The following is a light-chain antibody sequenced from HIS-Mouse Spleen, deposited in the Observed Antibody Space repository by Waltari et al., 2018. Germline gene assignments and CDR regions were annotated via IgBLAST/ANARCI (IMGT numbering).Light chain of an antibody. CDR1: QSVSSSY. V-gene: IGKV3-20*01. J-gene: IGKJ1*01. CDR3: KQYGSSLSWT. Sequence: EIVLTQSPGTLSLSPGERATLSCRASQSVSSSYLAWYQQKPGQAPRLLIYGASSRATGSPDRFSGSGSGTDFTLTISRLEPEDFAVYYCKQYGSSLSWTFGQGTKVEIK. CDR2: GAS.